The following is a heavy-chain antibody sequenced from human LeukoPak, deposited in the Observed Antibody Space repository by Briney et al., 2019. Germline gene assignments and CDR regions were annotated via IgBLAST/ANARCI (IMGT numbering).Heavy chain of an antibody. D-gene: IGHD5-24*01. CDR2: IYYSGST. J-gene: IGHJ3*02. V-gene: IGHV4-39*07. CDR1: GGSISSSSYY. Sequence: SETLSLTCTVSGGSISSSSYYWGWIRQPPGKGLEWIGSIYYSGSTNYNPSLKSRVTISVDTSKNQFSLKLSSVTAADTAVYYCARTRRDGYVDHAFDIWGQGTMVTVSS. CDR3: ARTRRDGYVDHAFDI.